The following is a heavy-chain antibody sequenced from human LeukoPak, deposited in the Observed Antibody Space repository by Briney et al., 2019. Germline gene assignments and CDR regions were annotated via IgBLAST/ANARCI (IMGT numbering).Heavy chain of an antibody. CDR3: AKAPAYVSGSEREREARSVIDY. D-gene: IGHD3-10*01. CDR1: GYTFTSYY. V-gene: IGHV1-46*01. Sequence: ASVKVSCKASGYTFTSYYMHWVRQAPGQGLEWMGIINPSGGSTSYAQKFQGRVTMTRDTSTSTVYMELSSLRSEDTAVCSCAKAPAYVSGSEREREARSVIDYWGQGTLVTVSS. J-gene: IGHJ4*02. CDR2: INPSGGST.